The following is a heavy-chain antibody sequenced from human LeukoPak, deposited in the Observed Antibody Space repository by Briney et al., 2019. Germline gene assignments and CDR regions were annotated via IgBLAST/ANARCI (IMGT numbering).Heavy chain of an antibody. Sequence: GGSLRLSCAASGFTFSSYAMSWVRQAPGKGLEWVSAISGSGGSTYYADSVKGRFTISRDNSKNTLYLQMNSLKASDTAMYYCARPNAGYYFDYWGQGTLVTVSS. CDR1: GFTFSSYA. J-gene: IGHJ4*02. CDR2: ISGSGGST. V-gene: IGHV3-23*01. D-gene: IGHD3-10*01. CDR3: ARPNAGYYFDY.